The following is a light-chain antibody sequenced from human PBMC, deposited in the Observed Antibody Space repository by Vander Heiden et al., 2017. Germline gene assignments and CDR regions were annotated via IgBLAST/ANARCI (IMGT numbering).Light chain of an antibody. Sequence: SSVLTQPPSVSVAPGQTARITCGGNNIGSKSVHWYQQKPGQAPMLLFYDDRNRRSGIPERFSGSNSGTTATVTTSRVEAGEEADYYCQVWDRSSDHVVFGGGTKLTVL. CDR1: NIGSKS. V-gene: IGLV3-21*02. J-gene: IGLJ2*01. CDR2: DDR. CDR3: QVWDRSSDHVV.